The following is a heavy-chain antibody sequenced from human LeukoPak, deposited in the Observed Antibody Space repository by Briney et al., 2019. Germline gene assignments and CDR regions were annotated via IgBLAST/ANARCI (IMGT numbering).Heavy chain of an antibody. Sequence: SETLSLTCSVSGGSISSYYWNWIRQPPGKGLEWIGYMYYSGSTKYNPSLKSRVTISVDTSKNQFSLKLSSVTAADTAVYYCARGGRTSGNFDYWGQGTLVTVSS. V-gene: IGHV4-59*01. CDR2: MYYSGST. CDR1: GGSISSYY. J-gene: IGHJ4*02. CDR3: ARGGRTSGNFDY. D-gene: IGHD2-2*01.